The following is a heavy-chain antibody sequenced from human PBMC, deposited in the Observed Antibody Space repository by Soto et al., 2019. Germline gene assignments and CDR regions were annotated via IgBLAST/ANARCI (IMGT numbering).Heavy chain of an antibody. CDR1: GYSFTSYW. CDR2: IYAGDSDT. J-gene: IGHJ6*02. D-gene: IGHD5-12*01. V-gene: IGHV5-51*01. Sequence: PGESLKISCKGSGYSFTSYWIAWVRQMPGKGLEWMGIIYAGDSDTRYSPSFQGQVTISADKSISTAYLQWSSLKASDTAMYYCVRMGFRFDGYLSYYYSGIDVRGQRTTVTGSS. CDR3: VRMGFRFDGYLSYYYSGIDV.